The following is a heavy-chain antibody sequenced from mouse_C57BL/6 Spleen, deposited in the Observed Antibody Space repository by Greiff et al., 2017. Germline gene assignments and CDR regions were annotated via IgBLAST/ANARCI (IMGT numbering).Heavy chain of an antibody. CDR1: GYTFTSSW. CDR3: ARRITTVVAPYYYAMDY. CDR2: IYPSDSDT. D-gene: IGHD1-1*01. Sequence: QVQLQQPGAELVRPGSSVKLSCKASGYTFTSSWMDWVKQRPGQGLEWIGNIYPSDSDTHSNQKFKDKATLTVDKSSSTAYMQLSSLTSEDSAVYYCARRITTVVAPYYYAMDYWGQGTSVTVSS. J-gene: IGHJ4*01. V-gene: IGHV1-61*01.